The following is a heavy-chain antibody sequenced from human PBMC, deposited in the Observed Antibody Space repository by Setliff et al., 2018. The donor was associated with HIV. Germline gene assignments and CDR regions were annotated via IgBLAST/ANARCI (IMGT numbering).Heavy chain of an antibody. Sequence: LRLSCAASGFTFSTYWMSWVRQAPGKGLEWVANINQGESEKYYVDSVKGRFTISRDNAKSSLYLQMNSLRAEDTAVYYCARDSGGTSPYWGQGTLVTVSS. CDR3: ARDSGGTSPY. D-gene: IGHD2-15*01. J-gene: IGHJ4*02. CDR1: GFTFSTYW. V-gene: IGHV3-7*01. CDR2: INQGESEK.